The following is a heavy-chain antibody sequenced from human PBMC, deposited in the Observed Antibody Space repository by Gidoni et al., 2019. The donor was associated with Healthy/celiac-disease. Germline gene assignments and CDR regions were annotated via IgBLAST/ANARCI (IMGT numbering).Heavy chain of an antibody. CDR3: ARGDDYTYYFDY. CDR1: GFTFSSYA. J-gene: IGHJ4*02. V-gene: IGHV3-30-3*01. CDR2: ISYDGSNK. Sequence: QVQLVESGGGVVQPGRSLRLSCAASGFTFSSYAMHGVRQAPGKGLGWVAVISYDGSNKYYADSVKGRFTISRDNSKNTLYLQMNSLRAEDTAVYYCARGDDYTYYFDYWGQGTLVTVSS. D-gene: IGHD4-4*01.